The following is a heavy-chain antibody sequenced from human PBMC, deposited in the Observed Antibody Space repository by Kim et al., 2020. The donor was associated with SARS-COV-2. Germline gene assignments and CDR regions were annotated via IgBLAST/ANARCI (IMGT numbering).Heavy chain of an antibody. Sequence: GGSLRLSCAASGFTFSEYVMHWVRQAPGKGLEWVAAISYDGTKQHYADSVKGRFTVSRDNSNDTLYLQLNSLGADDTAVYYCAREDEYDDYDVFDVWGQGPMDSVPS. V-gene: IGHV3-30*04. D-gene: IGHD4-17*01. CDR2: ISYDGTKQ. J-gene: IGHJ3*01. CDR3: AREDEYDDYDVFDV. CDR1: GFTFSEYV.